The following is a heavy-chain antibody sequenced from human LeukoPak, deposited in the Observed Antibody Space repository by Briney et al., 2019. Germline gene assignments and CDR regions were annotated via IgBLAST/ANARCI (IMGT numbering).Heavy chain of an antibody. CDR2: IYYSGST. D-gene: IGHD7-27*01. CDR3: ARDLGYFDY. CDR1: GGSISSYY. Sequence: SETLSLTCTVSGGSISSYYWSWIRQPPGKGLEWIGYIYYSGSTNYNPSLKSRVTISVDTSKNQFSLKLSSVTAADTAVYYCARDLGYFDYWGQGTLVTVSS. J-gene: IGHJ4*02. V-gene: IGHV4-59*01.